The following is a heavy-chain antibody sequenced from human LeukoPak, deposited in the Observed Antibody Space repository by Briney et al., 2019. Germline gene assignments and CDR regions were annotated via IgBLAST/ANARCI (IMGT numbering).Heavy chain of an antibody. CDR1: GFTFSSYG. CDR2: IRYDGSNK. V-gene: IGHV3-30*02. Sequence: GGSLRLSCAASGFTFSSYGMHWVRQAPGKGLEWVAFIRYDGSNKYYADSVKGRFTISRDNSKNTPYLQMNSLGAEDTAVYYCAKIAARGYYFDYWGQGTLVTVSS. CDR3: AKIAARGYYFDY. J-gene: IGHJ4*02. D-gene: IGHD6-6*01.